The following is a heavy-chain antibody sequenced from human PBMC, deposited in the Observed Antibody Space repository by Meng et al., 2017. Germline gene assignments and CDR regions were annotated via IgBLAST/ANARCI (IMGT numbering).Heavy chain of an antibody. V-gene: IGHV4-4*07. Sequence: VQLPDTGPGLVKPSEPLSLPCTVSGGSTSSYYWSWIRQPAGKGLEWIGRIYTSGSTNYNPSLKSRVTMSVDTSKNQFSLKLSSVTAADTAVYYCAGTERYYYDSSGYYQDYWGQGTLVTVSS. CDR2: IYTSGST. CDR1: GGSTSSYY. D-gene: IGHD3-22*01. J-gene: IGHJ4*02. CDR3: AGTERYYYDSSGYYQDY.